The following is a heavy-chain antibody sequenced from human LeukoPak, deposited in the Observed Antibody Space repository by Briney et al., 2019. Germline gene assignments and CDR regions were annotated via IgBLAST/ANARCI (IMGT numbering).Heavy chain of an antibody. V-gene: IGHV3-48*01. Sequence: PGGSLRLSCAASGFTFSSYAMHWVRQAPGKGLEWLSYISSSSSTRYYADSVKGRFTISRDNAKNSLYLQMNSLRAEDTAVYYCAKENGIVVVPAATGDYWGQGTLVTVSS. CDR2: ISSSSSTR. D-gene: IGHD2-2*01. J-gene: IGHJ4*02. CDR3: AKENGIVVVPAATGDY. CDR1: GFTFSSYA.